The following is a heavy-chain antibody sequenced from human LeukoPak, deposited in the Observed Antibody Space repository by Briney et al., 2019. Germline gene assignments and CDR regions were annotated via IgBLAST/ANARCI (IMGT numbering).Heavy chain of an antibody. Sequence: GGSLRLSCTASGFTFSGYSMNWIRQAPGKGLEWVTSFGTRSTSVYHAGSVKGRFAISRDNAKNSLYLQMNSLRAEDTALYYCAREVSEGLDFWGQGTLVTVSS. CDR1: GFTFSGYS. CDR2: FGTRSTSV. CDR3: AREVSEGLDF. D-gene: IGHD3-22*01. J-gene: IGHJ4*02. V-gene: IGHV3-21*01.